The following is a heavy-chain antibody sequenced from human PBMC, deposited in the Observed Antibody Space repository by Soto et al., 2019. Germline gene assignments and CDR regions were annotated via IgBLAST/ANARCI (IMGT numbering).Heavy chain of an antibody. V-gene: IGHV5-51*03. CDR3: ARPYCSGGTCYPNYFDY. D-gene: IGHD2-15*01. Sequence: PGGSLKISCRGSGYSFTSYWIGWVGQMPGKGLEWMGIIYPGDSDTRYRPSFQGQVTISADKSISTAHLQWSSLKASDTAMYYCARPYCSGGTCYPNYFDYWGQGTLVTVSS. CDR1: GYSFTSYW. J-gene: IGHJ4*02. CDR2: IYPGDSDT.